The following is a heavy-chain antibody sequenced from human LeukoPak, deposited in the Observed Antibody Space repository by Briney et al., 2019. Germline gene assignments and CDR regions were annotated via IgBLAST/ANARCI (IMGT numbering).Heavy chain of an antibody. CDR3: ARHPTVTSFLFDY. V-gene: IGHV4-34*01. Sequence: PSETLSLTCAVYGGSFSGYYWSWIPQPPGKGLEWIGEINHSGSTNYNPSLKSRVTISVDTSKNQFSLKLSSVTAADTAVYYCARHPTVTSFLFDYWGQGTLVTVSS. CDR2: INHSGST. J-gene: IGHJ4*02. D-gene: IGHD4-17*01. CDR1: GGSFSGYY.